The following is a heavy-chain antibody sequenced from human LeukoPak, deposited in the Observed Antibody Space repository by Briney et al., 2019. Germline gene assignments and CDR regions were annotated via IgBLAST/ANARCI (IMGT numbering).Heavy chain of an antibody. CDR3: ARQGDISMIVGLVRWFDP. V-gene: IGHV1-2*02. Sequence: VASVKVSCKASGYTFTDYYMHWVRQAPGQGLEWMGWINPNSGGTNYAQKFQGRVTMTRDTSTSTAYMELSRLRSDDTAVYYCARQGDISMIVGLVRWFDPWGQGTLVTVSS. D-gene: IGHD3-22*01. CDR2: INPNSGGT. CDR1: GYTFTDYY. J-gene: IGHJ5*02.